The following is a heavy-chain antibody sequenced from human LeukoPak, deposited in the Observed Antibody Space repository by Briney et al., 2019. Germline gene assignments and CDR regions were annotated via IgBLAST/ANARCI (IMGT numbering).Heavy chain of an antibody. CDR2: ITSSSSAT. CDR3: AKGLRTSYYDTSGYYLCDY. D-gene: IGHD3-22*01. CDR1: GFTFSSYS. V-gene: IGHV3-48*01. J-gene: IGHJ4*02. Sequence: GGSLRLSCVASGFTFSSYSMNWVRQGPGEGLEWVSYITSSSSATNYADSVKGRLTISRDNANNSLYLQLNSLRAEDTAVYYCAKGLRTSYYDTSGYYLCDYWGQGTLVTVSS.